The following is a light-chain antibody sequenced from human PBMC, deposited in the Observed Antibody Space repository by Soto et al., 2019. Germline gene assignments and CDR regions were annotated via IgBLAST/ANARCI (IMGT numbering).Light chain of an antibody. V-gene: IGLV2-8*01. Sequence: QSVLTQPPSASGSPGQSVTISCTGTSSDVGLYDYVSWYQQHPGKVPKLLIYEVTQRPSGVPDRFSGSKSGNTASLTVSGLQAEDEADYYCRSYGGTSNYVFGTGTKV. CDR1: SSDVGLYDY. CDR2: EVT. J-gene: IGLJ1*01. CDR3: RSYGGTSNYV.